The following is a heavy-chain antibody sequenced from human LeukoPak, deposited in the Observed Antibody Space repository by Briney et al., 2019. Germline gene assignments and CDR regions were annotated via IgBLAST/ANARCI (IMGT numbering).Heavy chain of an antibody. CDR2: IIPIFGTA. J-gene: IGHJ4*02. CDR1: GGTFSSYA. Sequence: SVKVSCTASGGTFSSYAISWVRQAPGQGLEWMGGIIPIFGTANYAQKFQGRVTITADESTSTAYMELSSLRSEDTAVYYCASNLYDTIDYWGQGTLVTVSS. V-gene: IGHV1-69*13. D-gene: IGHD3-22*01. CDR3: ASNLYDTIDY.